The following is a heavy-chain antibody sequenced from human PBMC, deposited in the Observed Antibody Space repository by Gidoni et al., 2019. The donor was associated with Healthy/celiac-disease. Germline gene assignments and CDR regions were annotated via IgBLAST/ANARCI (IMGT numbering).Heavy chain of an antibody. D-gene: IGHD2-21*01. Sequence: QVQLQESGPGLVKPSQTLSLTCPVSGGSISSGDYYWSWIRQPPGKGLEWIGYIYYSGSTYYNPSLKSRVTTSVDTSKNQFSLKLSSVTAADTAVYYCAREKIIFNYCGGDCEGSWFDPWGQGTLVTVSS. CDR1: GGSISSGDYY. V-gene: IGHV4-30-4*01. CDR3: AREKIIFNYCGGDCEGSWFDP. CDR2: IYYSGST. J-gene: IGHJ5*02.